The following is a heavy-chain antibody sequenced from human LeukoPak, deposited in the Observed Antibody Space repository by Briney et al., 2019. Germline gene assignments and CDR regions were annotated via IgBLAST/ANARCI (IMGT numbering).Heavy chain of an antibody. J-gene: IGHJ4*02. CDR1: GGSISGYY. V-gene: IGHV4-59*01. CDR2: IYYSGTT. D-gene: IGHD4/OR15-4a*01. Sequence: SETLSLTCNVSGGSISGYYWSWVRQPPGKGLEWVGYIYYSGTTSYNPSLRSRVTMSVDTSENQFTLRLNSVTAADTAVYYCARMGAIAGASANPDHWGQGTLVTVSS. CDR3: ARMGAIAGASANPDH.